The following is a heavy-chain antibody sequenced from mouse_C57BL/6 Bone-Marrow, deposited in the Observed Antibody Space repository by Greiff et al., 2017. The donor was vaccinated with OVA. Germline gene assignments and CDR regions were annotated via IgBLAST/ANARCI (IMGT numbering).Heavy chain of an antibody. Sequence: VQLPPPFSELVKPWSSVHLSCPASCSTFTRSWMPFVKQRPGQGLEWIGMIHPNSGSTNYNEKFKSKATLTVDKSSSTAYMQLSSLTSEDSAVYYCAREEGAMDYWGQGTSVTVSS. J-gene: IGHJ4*01. CDR3: AREEGAMDY. CDR2: IHPNSGST. CDR1: CSTFTRSW. V-gene: IGHV1-64*01.